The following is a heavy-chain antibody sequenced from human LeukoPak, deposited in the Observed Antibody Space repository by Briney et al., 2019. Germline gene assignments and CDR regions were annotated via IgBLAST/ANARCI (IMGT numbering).Heavy chain of an antibody. J-gene: IGHJ6*02. CDR2: IYSGGST. CDR1: GFTVSSNY. D-gene: IGHD1-1*01. Sequence: SEGSLRLSCAASGFTVSSNYMSWVRQAPGKGLEWVSVIYSGGSTYYADSVKGRFTISRDNSKNTLYLQMNSLRAEDTAVYYCARDLPGALYYYGMDVWGQGTTVTVSS. CDR3: ARDLPGALYYYGMDV. V-gene: IGHV3-66*01.